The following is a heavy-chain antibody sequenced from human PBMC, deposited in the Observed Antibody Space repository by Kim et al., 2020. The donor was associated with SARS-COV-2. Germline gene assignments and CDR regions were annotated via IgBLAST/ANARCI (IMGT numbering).Heavy chain of an antibody. CDR3: ATGGSNGWYEIDY. CDR2: IHHSGST. J-gene: IGHJ4*02. V-gene: IGHV4-4*02. D-gene: IGHD6-19*01. CDR1: NGSISNSRW. Sequence: SETLSLICAVSNGSISNSRWWTWVRQPPGKGLEWIGEIHHSGSTNYNPSLKSRVTVSLDKSKNHFSLNLGSVTAADTAVYFCATGGSNGWYEIDYWGPGT.